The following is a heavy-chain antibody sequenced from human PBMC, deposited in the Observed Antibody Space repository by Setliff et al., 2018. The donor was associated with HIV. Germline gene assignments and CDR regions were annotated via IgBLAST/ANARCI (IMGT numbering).Heavy chain of an antibody. CDR2: IYYSGTT. V-gene: IGHV4-39*01. J-gene: IGHJ4*02. CDR1: GGSISSRNHY. D-gene: IGHD1-1*01. Sequence: PSATLSLTCTVSGGSISSRNHYWAWIRQPPGKGLEWIGTIYYSGTTHYNPSHNSRVIISVDTSNKQFSLRLRSVTAADTAVYYCARGVGGNWDKSLDYWGQGTLVTVSS. CDR3: ARGVGGNWDKSLDY.